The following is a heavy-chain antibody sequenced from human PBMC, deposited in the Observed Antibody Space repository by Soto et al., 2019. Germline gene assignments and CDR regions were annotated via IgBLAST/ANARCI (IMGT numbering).Heavy chain of an antibody. V-gene: IGHV1-69*01. D-gene: IGHD4-17*01. J-gene: IGHJ5*02. CDR1: GGTFSNFA. CDR2: IIPIYGKA. Sequence: QVQLVQSGTEMKKPGSSVKVSCKASGGTFSNFAISWVRQAPGQGLEWMGGIIPIYGKANYAPKFQGRVTITADEITTTAYMELDSLRSEDTAVYYCANGDPDHGGKWGFNWFDPWGQGTLVTVSS. CDR3: ANGDPDHGGKWGFNWFDP.